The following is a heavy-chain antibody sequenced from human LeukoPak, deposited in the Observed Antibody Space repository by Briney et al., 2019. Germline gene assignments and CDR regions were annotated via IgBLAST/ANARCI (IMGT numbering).Heavy chain of an antibody. Sequence: SETLSLTCTVSGGSISSSSYYWGWIRQPPGKGLEWIGSIYYSGSTYYNPSLKSRVTISVDTSKNQFSLKLSSVTAADTAVYYCARESEYYDFWSGPLHPKFDPWGQGTLVTVSS. CDR3: ARESEYYDFWSGPLHPKFDP. D-gene: IGHD3-3*01. CDR2: IYYSGST. V-gene: IGHV4-39*07. CDR1: GGSISSSSYY. J-gene: IGHJ5*02.